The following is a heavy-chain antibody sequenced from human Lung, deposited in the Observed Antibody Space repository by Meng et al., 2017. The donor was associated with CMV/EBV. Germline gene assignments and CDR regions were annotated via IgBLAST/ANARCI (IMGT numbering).Heavy chain of an antibody. Sequence: GESLKISCAASGFTFSSYAMNWVRQAPGKGLQWLAIISYTGSKKYYADSVKGRFTISRDNSKDTLYLEINSLTPEDTAVYYCARGLRISDWYGDSWGQGTLVTVSS. J-gene: IGHJ4*02. CDR3: ARGLRISDWYGDS. D-gene: IGHD3-9*01. CDR1: GFTFSSYA. CDR2: ISYTGSKK. V-gene: IGHV3-30*04.